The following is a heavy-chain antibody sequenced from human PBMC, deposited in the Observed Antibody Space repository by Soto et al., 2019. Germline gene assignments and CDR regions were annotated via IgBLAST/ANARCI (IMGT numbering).Heavy chain of an antibody. V-gene: IGHV4-39*01. J-gene: IGHJ4*02. CDR1: GGSISSSSYY. Sequence: QLQLQESGPGLVKPSETLSLTCTVSGGSISSSSYYWGWIRQPPGKGLEWIGSIYYSGSTYYNPSLKSRVTISVDTSKNQFSLKLSSVTAADTAVYYCARHRAGLAHIVDYWGQGTLVTVSS. CDR3: ARHRAGLAHIVDY. D-gene: IGHD2-21*01. CDR2: IYYSGST.